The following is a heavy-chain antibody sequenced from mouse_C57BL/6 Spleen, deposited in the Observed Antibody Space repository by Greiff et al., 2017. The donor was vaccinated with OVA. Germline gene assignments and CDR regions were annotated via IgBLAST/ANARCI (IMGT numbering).Heavy chain of an antibody. D-gene: IGHD1-1*01. CDR1: GYTFTDYY. CDR2: INPNNGGT. Sequence: EVQLQQSGPELVKPGASVKISCKASGYTFTDYYMNWVKQSHGKSLEWIGDINPNNGGTSYNQKFKGKATLTVDKSSSTAYMELRSLTSEDSAVYYCARSTVVKRFDYWGQGTTLTVSS. V-gene: IGHV1-26*01. CDR3: ARSTVVKRFDY. J-gene: IGHJ2*01.